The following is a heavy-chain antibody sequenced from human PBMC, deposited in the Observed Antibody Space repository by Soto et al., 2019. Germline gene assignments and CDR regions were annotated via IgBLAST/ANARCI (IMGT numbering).Heavy chain of an antibody. D-gene: IGHD3-3*01. J-gene: IGHJ4*02. CDR2: RNSDVTNT. Sequence: PGGSLRLSCAASGFTFSSYWMHWVRQVPGRGLAWVSRRNSDVTNTGYADSVKGRFTISRDDAKSTLYLQMNSLTAEDTAVYYCARGQYYDFWGGYGGFDLRGRGTLVTVSS. CDR1: GFTFSSYW. V-gene: IGHV3-74*01. CDR3: ARGQYYDFWGGYGGFDL.